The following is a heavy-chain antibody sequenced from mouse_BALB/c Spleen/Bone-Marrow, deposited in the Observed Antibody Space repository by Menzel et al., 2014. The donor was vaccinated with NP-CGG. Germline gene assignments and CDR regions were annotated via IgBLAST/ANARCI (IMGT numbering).Heavy chain of an antibody. J-gene: IGHJ2*01. D-gene: IGHD2-3*01. Sequence: EVKLVESGGGLVQPGGSLRLSCATSGFTFTDYYMSWVRRPPGKALVWLTFIRNKANGYTTEYSASVKGRFTISRDNSQSILYLQMNTLRAEDSATYYCARDMGLLRFDYWGQGTTLTVSS. CDR2: IRNKANGYTT. CDR3: ARDMGLLRFDY. V-gene: IGHV7-3*02. CDR1: GFTFTDYY.